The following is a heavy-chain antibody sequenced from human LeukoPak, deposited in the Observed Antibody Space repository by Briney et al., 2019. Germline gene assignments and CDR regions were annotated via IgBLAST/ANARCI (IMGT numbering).Heavy chain of an antibody. Sequence: SETLPLTCTVSNGSIITSSYYWGWIRQPPGKGLEWIGSIYYRGRTYYSPSLKSRVTISVDTSKNQFSLKLSSVTAADTAVYYCARGRSLWDIVVVVAATQGSSAKYFDYWGQGTLVTVSS. V-gene: IGHV4-39*07. CDR3: ARGRSLWDIVVVVAATQGSSAKYFDY. J-gene: IGHJ4*02. D-gene: IGHD2-15*01. CDR1: NGSIITSSYY. CDR2: IYYRGRT.